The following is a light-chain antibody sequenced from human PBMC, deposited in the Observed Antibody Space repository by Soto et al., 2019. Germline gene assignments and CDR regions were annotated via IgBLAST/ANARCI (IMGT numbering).Light chain of an antibody. Sequence: EIVMTQSPATLSVSPGERATLSCRASQSVGNNLAWYQQKPGQAPRLLMYSASTRATGIPARFSGSGSGTEFTLTISSLQSEDFAVYYCQQYNNWPLTFGGGNRVEIK. CDR3: QQYNNWPLT. J-gene: IGKJ4*01. CDR1: QSVGNN. V-gene: IGKV3-15*01. CDR2: SAS.